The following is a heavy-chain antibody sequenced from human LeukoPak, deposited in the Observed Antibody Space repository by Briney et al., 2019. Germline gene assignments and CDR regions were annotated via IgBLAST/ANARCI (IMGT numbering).Heavy chain of an antibody. CDR2: INPNSGGT. CDR1: GYIFTGYY. Sequence: ASVKVSCKASGYIFTGYYIHWVRQAPGQGLEWMGWINPNSGGTNHAQKFQGRVTMTRDASISTAYMELSSLHSDDTAVYCARAQSNSRLYYFDSWGQGTLVTVSS. V-gene: IGHV1-2*02. J-gene: IGHJ4*02. D-gene: IGHD1-1*01. CDR3: ARAQSNSRLYYFDS.